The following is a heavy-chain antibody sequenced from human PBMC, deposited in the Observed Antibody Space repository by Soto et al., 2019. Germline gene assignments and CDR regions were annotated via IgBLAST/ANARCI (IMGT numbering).Heavy chain of an antibody. CDR3: AKDFVSRYYDFWSGYRPYYYGMDV. J-gene: IGHJ6*02. CDR2: ISYDGSNK. CDR1: GFTFSSYG. V-gene: IGHV3-30*18. D-gene: IGHD3-3*01. Sequence: PGGSLRLSCAASGFTFSSYGMHWVRQAPGKGLEWVAVISYDGSNKYYADSVKGRFTISRDNSKNTLYLQMNSLRAEDTAVYYCAKDFVSRYYDFWSGYRPYYYGMDVWGQGTTVTVSS.